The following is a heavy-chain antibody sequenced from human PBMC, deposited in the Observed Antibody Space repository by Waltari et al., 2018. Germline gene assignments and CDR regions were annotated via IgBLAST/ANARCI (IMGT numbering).Heavy chain of an antibody. CDR3: ASPSYDYIWGSYRHDAFDI. Sequence: QVQLVQSGAEVKKPGSSVKVSCKASGGTFSSYAISWVRQAPGQGLEWMGRIIPSFGTANYAQKFQGRVTITADKSTSTAYMELSSLRSEDTAVYYCASPSYDYIWGSYRHDAFDIWGQGTMVTVSS. J-gene: IGHJ3*02. CDR1: GGTFSSYA. D-gene: IGHD3-16*02. CDR2: IIPSFGTA. V-gene: IGHV1-69*08.